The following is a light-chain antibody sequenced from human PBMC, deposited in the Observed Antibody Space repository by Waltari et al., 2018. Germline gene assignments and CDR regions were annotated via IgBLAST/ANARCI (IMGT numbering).Light chain of an antibody. V-gene: IGKV1-5*03. Sequence: DIQMTQSPSTLSASVGDRVTITCRASQSISNWLAWYQQKPGKAPKLLLYKASTLESGVPSRFSGSRSGTEFTLTISSLQPDDFATYYCQQYNSYSLLTFGGGTKVEIK. CDR3: QQYNSYSLLT. J-gene: IGKJ4*01. CDR2: KAS. CDR1: QSISNW.